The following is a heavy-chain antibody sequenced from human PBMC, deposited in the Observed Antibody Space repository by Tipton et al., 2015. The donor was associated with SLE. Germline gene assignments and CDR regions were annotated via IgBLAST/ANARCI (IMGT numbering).Heavy chain of an antibody. CDR1: GGSISRNY. CDR2: ISDGGGT. V-gene: IGHV4-59*08. D-gene: IGHD2-8*01. CDR3: ARGMLTWRGAIIGVDV. J-gene: IGHJ6*02. Sequence: TLSLTCSVSGGSISRNYWIWIRQPPGKGLEWIGYISDGGGTNHNPSLKSRVTISVDPAKNQFSLKLTSVTAADTAVYYCARGMLTWRGAIIGVDVWGQGTSVTVSS.